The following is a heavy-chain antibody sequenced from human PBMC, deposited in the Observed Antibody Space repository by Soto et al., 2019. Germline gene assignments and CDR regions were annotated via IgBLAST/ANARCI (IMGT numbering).Heavy chain of an antibody. D-gene: IGHD2-15*01. Sequence: GESLRLSCAASGFTFSTYGMHWVRQAPGKGLEWVALISYDGSNKYYADSVKGRFTISRDDSTNTLYLQMNSLRAEDTAVYYCAKGDSSRGYCGGGSCYSANWFDPWGQGTLVTVSS. CDR2: ISYDGSNK. J-gene: IGHJ5*02. CDR1: GFTFSTYG. CDR3: AKGDSSRGYCGGGSCYSANWFDP. V-gene: IGHV3-30*18.